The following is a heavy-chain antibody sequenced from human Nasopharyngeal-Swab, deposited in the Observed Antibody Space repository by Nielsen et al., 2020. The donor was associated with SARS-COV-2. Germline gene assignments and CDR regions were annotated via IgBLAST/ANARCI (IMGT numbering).Heavy chain of an antibody. CDR3: ARDGYSSSSSYYYYYGMDV. V-gene: IGHV3-11*01. J-gene: IGHJ6*02. D-gene: IGHD6-6*01. Sequence: WIRQPPGKGLEWVSYISSSGSTIYYADSVKGRFTISRDNAKNSLYLQMNSLRAEDTAAYYCARDGYSSSSSYYYYYGMDVWGQGTTVTVSS. CDR2: ISSSGSTI.